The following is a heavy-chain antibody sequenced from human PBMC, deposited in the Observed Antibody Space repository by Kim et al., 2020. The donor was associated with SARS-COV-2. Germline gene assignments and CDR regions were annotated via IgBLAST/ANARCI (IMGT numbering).Heavy chain of an antibody. V-gene: IGHV4-34*01. J-gene: IGHJ4*02. Sequence: PSLKSRVTIPVDTSQNQFSLKLSSVTAADTAVYYCARGLLWFGATPIGYWGQGTLVTVSS. CDR3: ARGLLWFGATPIGY. D-gene: IGHD3-10*01.